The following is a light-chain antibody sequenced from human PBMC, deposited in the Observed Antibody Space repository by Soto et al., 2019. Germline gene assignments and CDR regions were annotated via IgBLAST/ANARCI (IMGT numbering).Light chain of an antibody. V-gene: IGKV1-39*01. CDR2: AAS. CDR1: QSISSY. CDR3: QQSYSTPYT. Sequence: DIQMTQSPSSLSASVGDRVTITCRASQSISSYLNWYQQKPGKAPKVLIYAASSLQSGVPSRFSGSGSWTDFTLTISSLQPEDFATYYCQQSYSTPYTFGQGTKLEIK. J-gene: IGKJ2*01.